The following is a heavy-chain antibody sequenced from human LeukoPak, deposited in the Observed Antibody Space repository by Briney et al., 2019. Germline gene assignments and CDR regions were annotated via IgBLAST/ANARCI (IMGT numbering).Heavy chain of an antibody. CDR1: GYTFTDYY. CDR3: ARGLGSGSRYPFDY. D-gene: IGHD3-10*01. Sequence: GASVQISCKTSGYTFTDYYIQWMRQAPGQGLEWMGWINPNNGGTNFAQKFQGRVTMTRDTSISTAYMDLSGLIFDDTAVYYCARGLGSGSRYPFDYWGQGALVIVSS. V-gene: IGHV1-2*02. CDR2: INPNNGGT. J-gene: IGHJ4*02.